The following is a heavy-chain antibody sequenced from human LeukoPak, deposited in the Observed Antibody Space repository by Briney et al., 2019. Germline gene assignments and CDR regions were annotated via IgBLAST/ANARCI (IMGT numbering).Heavy chain of an antibody. V-gene: IGHV1-8*01. CDR1: GYTFTSYD. J-gene: IGHJ4*02. D-gene: IGHD6-19*01. Sequence: ASVKVSCKASGYTFTSYDINWVRQATGQGLEWMGWMNPNSGNTGYAQKFQGRVTMTRNTSISTASMELSSLRSEDTAVYYCARETPGEIAVAANGYFDYWGQGTLVTVSS. CDR2: MNPNSGNT. CDR3: ARETPGEIAVAANGYFDY.